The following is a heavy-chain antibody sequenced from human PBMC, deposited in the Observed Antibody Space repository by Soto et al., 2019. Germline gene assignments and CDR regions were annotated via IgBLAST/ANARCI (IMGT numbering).Heavy chain of an antibody. CDR1: GYTFTSYG. Sequence: SVKVSCKASGYTFTSYGISWVRQAPGQGLEWMGWISAYNGNTNYAQKLQGRVTMTTETSTSTAYMELRSLRSDDTAVYYCASPSYYDSSGYSLQGFAYWGQGTPVTVSS. J-gene: IGHJ4*02. CDR2: ISAYNGNT. D-gene: IGHD3-22*01. V-gene: IGHV1-18*04. CDR3: ASPSYYDSSGYSLQGFAY.